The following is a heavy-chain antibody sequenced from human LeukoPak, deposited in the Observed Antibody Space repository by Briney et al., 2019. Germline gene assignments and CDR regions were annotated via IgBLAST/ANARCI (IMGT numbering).Heavy chain of an antibody. CDR2: INTNTGNP. D-gene: IGHD3-10*01. Sequence: ASVKVSCKASGYTFTSYAMNWVRQAPGQGLEWMGWINTNTGNPTYAQGFTGRFVFSLDTSVSTAYLQISSLKAEDTAVYYCARLYYYGSGSYVQGYYYYYYMDVWGKGTTVTVSS. V-gene: IGHV7-4-1*02. CDR1: GYTFTSYA. CDR3: ARLYYYGSGSYVQGYYYYYYMDV. J-gene: IGHJ6*03.